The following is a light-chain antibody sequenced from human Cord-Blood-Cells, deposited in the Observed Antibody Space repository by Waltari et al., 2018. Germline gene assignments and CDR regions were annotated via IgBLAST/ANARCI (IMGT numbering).Light chain of an antibody. CDR2: DTS. CDR3: LLSYSGARV. J-gene: IGLJ3*02. CDR1: TGSVTSGHY. V-gene: IGLV7-46*01. Sequence: QAVVTQEPSLTVSPGGTGTLTCGSSTGSVTSGHYPYWFQHKPGQPPRTLIYDTSHKHTWTPARFSGSLLGGKAALTLSGAQPEDEAEYYCLLSYSGARVFGGGTKLTVL.